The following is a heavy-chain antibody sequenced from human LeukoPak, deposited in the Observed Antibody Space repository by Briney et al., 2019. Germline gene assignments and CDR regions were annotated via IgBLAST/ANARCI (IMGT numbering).Heavy chain of an antibody. CDR3: ARDQYSNYGPYYYYYYYYYMDV. J-gene: IGHJ6*03. D-gene: IGHD4-11*01. Sequence: ASVKVSCKASGYTFTGYYMHWVRQAPGQGLEWMGWINPNSGGTNYAQKFQGRVTMTRDTSISTAYMELSRLRSDDTAAYYCARDQYSNYGPYYYYYYYYYMDVWGKGTTVTVSS. CDR1: GYTFTGYY. V-gene: IGHV1-2*02. CDR2: INPNSGGT.